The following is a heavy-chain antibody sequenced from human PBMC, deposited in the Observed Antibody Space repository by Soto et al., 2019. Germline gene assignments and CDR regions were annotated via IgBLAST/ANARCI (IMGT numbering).Heavy chain of an antibody. CDR3: ARGPGPYSSSGTGSVYFDY. J-gene: IGHJ4*02. D-gene: IGHD6-13*01. CDR2: INHSGST. Sequence: SETLSLTCAVYGGSFSGYYWSWIRQPPGKGLEWIGEINHSGSTNYNPSLKSRVTISVDTSKNQFSLKLSSVTAADTAVYYCARGPGPYSSSGTGSVYFDYWGQGTLVTVSS. CDR1: GGSFSGYY. V-gene: IGHV4-34*01.